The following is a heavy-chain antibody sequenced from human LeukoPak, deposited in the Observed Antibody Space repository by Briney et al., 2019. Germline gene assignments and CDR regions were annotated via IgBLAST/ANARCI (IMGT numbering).Heavy chain of an antibody. J-gene: IGHJ4*02. Sequence: GGSLRLSCAASGFTFSNSWMTWVRQAPGKGLEWVANISPDGSGKFYVESVKGRFTISRDNAKKSLFLQMSSLRVEDTALYYCAKDSGTFWGQGTLVTVSS. CDR2: ISPDGSGK. D-gene: IGHD1-26*01. CDR1: GFTFSNSW. CDR3: AKDSGTF. V-gene: IGHV3-7*04.